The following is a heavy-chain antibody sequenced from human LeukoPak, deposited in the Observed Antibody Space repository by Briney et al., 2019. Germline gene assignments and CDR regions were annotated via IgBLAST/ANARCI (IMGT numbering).Heavy chain of an antibody. CDR3: ARNRQWCLADY. D-gene: IGHD2-21*01. V-gene: IGHV3-7*04. J-gene: IGHJ4*02. Sequence: GVCLRLSCAASGFTFSNYWMSWVRQAPGKGREWVANTKQDETEKHYADSVKGRFTISRDNAQNTIYLQMNSLRAEDTAVYFCARNRQWCLADYWGQGTVVTVSS. CDR1: GFTFSNYW. CDR2: TKQDETEK.